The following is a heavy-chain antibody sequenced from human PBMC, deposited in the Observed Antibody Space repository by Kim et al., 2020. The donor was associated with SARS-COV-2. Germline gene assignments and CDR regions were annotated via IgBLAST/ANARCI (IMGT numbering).Heavy chain of an antibody. Sequence: GGSLRLSCAASGFTVSSNYMSWVRQAPGKGLEWVSVIYSGGSTYYADSVKGRFTISRDNSKNTLYLQMNSLRAEDTAVYYCATAKQQLAKSFDYWGQGTLVTVSS. V-gene: IGHV3-66*02. J-gene: IGHJ4*02. CDR2: IYSGGST. D-gene: IGHD6-13*01. CDR1: GFTVSSNY. CDR3: ATAKQQLAKSFDY.